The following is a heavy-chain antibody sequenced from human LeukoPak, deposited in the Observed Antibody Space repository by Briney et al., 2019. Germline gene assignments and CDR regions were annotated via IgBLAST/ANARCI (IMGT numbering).Heavy chain of an antibody. CDR1: GITFSSYS. J-gene: IGHJ4*02. Sequence: GGSLRLSCVVSGITFSSYSMNWVRQAPGKGLEWVSSISSSSYIYYADSVKDRFTISRDNAKNSLYLQMNSLRAEDTAVYYCARGDYAFDYWGQGTLVSVSS. CDR2: ISSSSYI. D-gene: IGHD4-17*01. CDR3: ARGDYAFDY. V-gene: IGHV3-21*01.